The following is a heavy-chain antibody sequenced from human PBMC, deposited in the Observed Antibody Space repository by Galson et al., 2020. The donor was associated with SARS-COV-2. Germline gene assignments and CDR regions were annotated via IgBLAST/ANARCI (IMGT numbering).Heavy chain of an antibody. CDR1: GFTVTSNS. CDR2: IHSGGGST. J-gene: IGHJ3*02. V-gene: IGHV3-66*01. CDR3: ARVLGDDYNRNRFDI. Sequence: LSLTCAASGFTVTSNSMSWVRQVPGKGLEWVSVIHSGGGSTYYADSVQGRFSISRDSSKNTLNLQMNSLRADDTAVYYCARVLGDDYNRNRFDIWGHGTMVTVSS. D-gene: IGHD4-4*01.